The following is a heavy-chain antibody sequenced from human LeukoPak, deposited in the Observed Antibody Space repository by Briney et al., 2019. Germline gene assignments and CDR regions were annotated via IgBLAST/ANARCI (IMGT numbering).Heavy chain of an antibody. Sequence: GGSLRLSCAASGFTFSTYWMHWVRQAPGKGLVWVSRIYRDGSSTSYADSVKGRFTISRDNAKNTLYLQMNSLRAEDTAVYYCARDRETYYDILTGYYTLGDAFDIWGQGTMVTVSS. CDR1: GFTFSTYW. CDR2: IYRDGSST. J-gene: IGHJ3*02. CDR3: ARDRETYYDILTGYYTLGDAFDI. D-gene: IGHD3-9*01. V-gene: IGHV3-74*01.